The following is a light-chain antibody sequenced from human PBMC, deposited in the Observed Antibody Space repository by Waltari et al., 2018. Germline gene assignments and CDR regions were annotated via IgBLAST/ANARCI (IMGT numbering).Light chain of an antibody. Sequence: ELVLTQSPGTLSLSPGESATLSRRASQSVGSNYLAWYQQRPGQAPSLLIYGASSRATGIPDRFSGSGSGTVFTLSISRLEPEDFAVYYCQHYVRTWAFGQGTKVEIK. V-gene: IGKV3-20*01. CDR2: GAS. J-gene: IGKJ1*01. CDR3: QHYVRTWA. CDR1: QSVGSNY.